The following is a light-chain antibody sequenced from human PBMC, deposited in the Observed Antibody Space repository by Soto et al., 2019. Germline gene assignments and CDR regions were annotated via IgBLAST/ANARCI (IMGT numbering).Light chain of an antibody. Sequence: QSALTQPASVSGSPGQSITISCTGTSSDVGSYNLVSWYQQHPGKAPKLMIYEVSKRPSGVSNRFSGSKSGNTASLTISGLQAEDEADYYCCSYAGSSTFLYVFGTGTKVPS. CDR1: SSDVGSYNL. CDR2: EVS. V-gene: IGLV2-23*02. CDR3: CSYAGSSTFLYV. J-gene: IGLJ1*01.